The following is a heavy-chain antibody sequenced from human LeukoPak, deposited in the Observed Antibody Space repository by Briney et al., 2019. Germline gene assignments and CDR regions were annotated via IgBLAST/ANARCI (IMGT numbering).Heavy chain of an antibody. Sequence: SVKVSCKASGGTFSSYAISWVRQAPGQGLEWMGGIIPIFGTANYAQKFQGRVTITADESTSTAHMELSSLRSEDTAVYYCARDLMVRGAPSDYWGQGTLVTVSS. D-gene: IGHD3-10*01. CDR1: GGTFSSYA. V-gene: IGHV1-69*13. CDR2: IIPIFGTA. J-gene: IGHJ4*02. CDR3: ARDLMVRGAPSDY.